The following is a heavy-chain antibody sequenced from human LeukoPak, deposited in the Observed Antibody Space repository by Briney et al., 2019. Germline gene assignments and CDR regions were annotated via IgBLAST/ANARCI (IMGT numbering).Heavy chain of an antibody. J-gene: IGHJ3*02. Sequence: SQTLSLTCAISGDSVSSNSAAWNWLRQSPSRGLEWLGRAYYRSKWYNDYAVSVKSRITITPDTSKNQFSLQLNSVTPEDTAVYYCARFYANYIDAFDIWGQGTMVTASS. CDR1: GDSVSSNSAA. D-gene: IGHD2/OR15-2a*01. V-gene: IGHV6-1*01. CDR3: ARFYANYIDAFDI. CDR2: AYYRSKWYN.